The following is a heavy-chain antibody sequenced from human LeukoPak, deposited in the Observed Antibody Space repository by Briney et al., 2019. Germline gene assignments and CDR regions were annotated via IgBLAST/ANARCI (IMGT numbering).Heavy chain of an antibody. CDR2: IWYDGSNK. CDR1: GFTFSSYG. Sequence: GGSLRLSCAASGFTFSSYGMHWVRQAPGKGLEWVAVIWYDGSNKYYADSVKGRFTISRDNSKNTLYLQMNSLRAEDTAVYYCARSNYYCSGGSCSIDYWGQGTLVTVSS. J-gene: IGHJ4*02. D-gene: IGHD2-15*01. V-gene: IGHV3-33*01. CDR3: ARSNYYCSGGSCSIDY.